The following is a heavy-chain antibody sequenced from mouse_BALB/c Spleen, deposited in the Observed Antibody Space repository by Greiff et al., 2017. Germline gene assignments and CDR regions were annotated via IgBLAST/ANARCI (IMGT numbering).Heavy chain of an antibody. CDR3: ARILYYGNYVAY. Sequence: QSGPGLVKPSQSLSLTCTVTGYSITSDYAWNWIRQFPGNKLEWMGYISYSGSTSYNPSLKSRISITRDTSKNQFFLQLNSVTTEDTATYYCARILYYGNYVAYWGQGTLVTVSA. J-gene: IGHJ3*01. V-gene: IGHV3-2*02. CDR1: GYSITSDYA. CDR2: ISYSGST. D-gene: IGHD2-1*01.